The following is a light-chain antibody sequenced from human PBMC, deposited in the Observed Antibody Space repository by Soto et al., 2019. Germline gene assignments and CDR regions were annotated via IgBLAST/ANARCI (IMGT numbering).Light chain of an antibody. CDR1: QSVSSSY. V-gene: IGKV3-20*01. CDR3: QQYGSSPYT. Sequence: EIVLTQSPGTLSLSPGERATLSCRASQSVSSSYLAWYQQKPGQAPRLLIYGASSRATGIPDRFSGSGSGTDFTLTISRLEPEDCAVYYCQQYGSSPYTFGHGTKLEIK. CDR2: GAS. J-gene: IGKJ2*01.